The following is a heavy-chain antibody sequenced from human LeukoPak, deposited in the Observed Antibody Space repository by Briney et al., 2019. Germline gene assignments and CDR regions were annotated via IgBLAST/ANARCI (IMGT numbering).Heavy chain of an antibody. CDR1: GFAFSSYS. CDR2: ITSSSRYK. V-gene: IGHV3-21*01. D-gene: IGHD3-16*02. CDR3: AKSNGDYVWGSYRYIDY. J-gene: IGHJ4*02. Sequence: GGSLRLSCAASGFAFSSYSMNWVRQAPGKGLEWVSSITSSSRYKYYADSVKGRFTISRDNADNSLYLQMNSLRAEDTAVYYCAKSNGDYVWGSYRYIDYWGQGTLVTVSS.